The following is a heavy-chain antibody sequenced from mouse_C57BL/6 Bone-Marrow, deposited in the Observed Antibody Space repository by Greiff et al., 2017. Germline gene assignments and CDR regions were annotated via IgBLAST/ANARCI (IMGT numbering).Heavy chain of an antibody. D-gene: IGHD1-1*01. V-gene: IGHV1-69*01. CDR1: GYTFTSYW. CDR2: IDPSDSYT. J-gene: IGHJ2*01. Sequence: QVQLKQPGAELVMPGASVKLSCKASGYTFTSYWMHWVKQRPGQGLEWIGEIDPSDSYTNYNPKFKGKSTWTVDKSSSTAYMQLSSLTSEDSAVYYGAREGTTVVAAYYFDYWGQGTTLTVSS. CDR3: AREGTTVVAAYYFDY.